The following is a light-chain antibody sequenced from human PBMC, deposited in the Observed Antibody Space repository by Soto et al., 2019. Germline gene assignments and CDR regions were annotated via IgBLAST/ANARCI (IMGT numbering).Light chain of an antibody. V-gene: IGKV1-39*01. CDR1: QSISNY. CDR3: QQSYGTPIT. CDR2: VAS. J-gene: IGKJ5*01. Sequence: DIQMNQSPSSLSASVGDRVTITCRASQSISNYLNWYQQKPGKAPNLLIYVASSLQSEVPSRFSGSGSGTDFTLTITSLQPEDFATYYCQQSYGTPITFGQGTRLEIK.